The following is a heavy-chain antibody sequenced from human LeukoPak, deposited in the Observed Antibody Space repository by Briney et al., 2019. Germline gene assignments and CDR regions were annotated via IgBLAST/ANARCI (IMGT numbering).Heavy chain of an antibody. Sequence: SETLSLTCTVSGGSISSYYWSWIRQSPGKGLECIGYIHYTGSTNYNPSLKSRVTISVDTSKNQFSLKLSSVTAADTAVYYCAREGYYDFWSGYYIGYYYMDVWGKGTTVTVSS. CDR1: GGSISSYY. V-gene: IGHV4-59*01. CDR2: IHYTGST. CDR3: AREGYYDFWSGYYIGYYYMDV. J-gene: IGHJ6*03. D-gene: IGHD3-3*01.